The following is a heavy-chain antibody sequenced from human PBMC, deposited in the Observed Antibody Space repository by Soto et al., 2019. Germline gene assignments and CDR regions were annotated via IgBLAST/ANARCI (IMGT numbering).Heavy chain of an antibody. CDR3: AKESSGYCTSGVCYFDY. CDR1: GFTFSSYA. V-gene: IGHV3-23*01. J-gene: IGHJ4*02. Sequence: GSLRLSCAASGFTFSSYAMSWVRQAPGKGLEWVSSISGSGSSTYYADSVKGRLTISRDNSKNTLYLQMNTLRAEDTAVYYCAKESSGYCTSGVCYFDYWGQGTLVTVSS. D-gene: IGHD2-8*01. CDR2: ISGSGSST.